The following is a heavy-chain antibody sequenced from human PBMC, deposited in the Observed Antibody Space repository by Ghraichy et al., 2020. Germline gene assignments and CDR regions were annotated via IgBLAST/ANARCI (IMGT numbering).Heavy chain of an antibody. CDR1: GGSFSGYY. CDR2: INHSGST. CDR3: ARGTGSYYY. J-gene: IGHJ4*02. Sequence: SETLSLTCAVYGGSFSGYYWSWIRQPPGKGLEWIGEINHSGSTNYNPSLKSRVTISVDTSKNQFSLKLSSVTAADTAVYYCARGTGSYYYWGQGTLVTVSS. D-gene: IGHD1-26*01. V-gene: IGHV4-34*01.